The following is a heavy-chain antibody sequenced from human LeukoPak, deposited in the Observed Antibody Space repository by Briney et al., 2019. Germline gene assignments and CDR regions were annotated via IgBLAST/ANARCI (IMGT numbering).Heavy chain of an antibody. CDR3: ARVGYYDFWSGASWFDP. J-gene: IGHJ5*02. Sequence: SETLSLTCTVSGGSISSYYWSWIRQPPGKGLEWIWYIYYSGSTNYNPSLKSRVTISVDTSKNQFSLKLSSVTAADTAVYYCARVGYYDFWSGASWFDPWGQGTLVTVSS. D-gene: IGHD3-3*01. CDR2: IYYSGST. CDR1: GGSISSYY. V-gene: IGHV4-59*01.